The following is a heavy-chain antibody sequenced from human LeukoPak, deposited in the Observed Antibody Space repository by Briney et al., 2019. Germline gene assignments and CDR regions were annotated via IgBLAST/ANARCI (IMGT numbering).Heavy chain of an antibody. D-gene: IGHD6-19*01. CDR3: AKAKAVAGGLY. V-gene: IGHV3-23*01. J-gene: IGHJ4*02. Sequence: PGGSLRLSCVASGFTFSSYAMSWVRQAPGQGLDWVSGIRGSGDSTYYADSVKGRFTISRDNSKNTLYLQMNSLRAEDTAVYYCAKAKAVAGGLYWGQGTLVTVSS. CDR1: GFTFSSYA. CDR2: IRGSGDST.